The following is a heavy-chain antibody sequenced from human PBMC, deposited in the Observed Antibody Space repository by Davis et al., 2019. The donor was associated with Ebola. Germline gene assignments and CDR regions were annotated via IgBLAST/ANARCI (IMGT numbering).Heavy chain of an antibody. J-gene: IGHJ4*02. CDR2: ISVSGDST. CDR3: APMTMVNDY. D-gene: IGHD4/OR15-4a*01. Sequence: AGSLTLSCAVSGFTFSSFAMSWVRPAPGKGLDWVSAISVSGDSTYYADSVKGRFTISRDNSKNTLDLQMNSQRAEDTAVYYCAPMTMVNDYWGQGTLVTVSS. CDR1: GFTFSSFA. V-gene: IGHV3-23*01.